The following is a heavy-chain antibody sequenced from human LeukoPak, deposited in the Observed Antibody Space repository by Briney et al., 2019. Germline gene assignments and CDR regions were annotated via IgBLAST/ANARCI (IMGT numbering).Heavy chain of an antibody. D-gene: IGHD6-19*01. CDR1: GYTFTSYA. J-gene: IGHJ4*02. CDR3: AREGGWYYFDY. Sequence: ASVKVSCKASGYTFTSYAMHWVRQAPGQRLEWMGWINAGNSNTKYSQKFQGRVTITRDTSASTAYMELSSLRSEDTAVYYCAREGGWYYFDYWGQGTLVTVSS. CDR2: INAGNSNT. V-gene: IGHV1-3*01.